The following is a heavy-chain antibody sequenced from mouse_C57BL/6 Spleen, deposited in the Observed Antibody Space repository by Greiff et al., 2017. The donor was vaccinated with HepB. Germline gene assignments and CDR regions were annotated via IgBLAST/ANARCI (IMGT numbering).Heavy chain of an antibody. D-gene: IGHD1-1*01. Sequence: EVQRVESGGGLVKPGGSLKLSCAASGFTFSDYGMHWVRQVPEKGLEWVAYISSGSSTIYYADTVKGRFTISRDNAKNNLFLQMTSLRSEDTAMYYCAKDYYGSRYDWGEGTTLTVSS. J-gene: IGHJ2*01. CDR3: AKDYYGSRYD. CDR1: GFTFSDYG. V-gene: IGHV5-17*01. CDR2: ISSGSSTI.